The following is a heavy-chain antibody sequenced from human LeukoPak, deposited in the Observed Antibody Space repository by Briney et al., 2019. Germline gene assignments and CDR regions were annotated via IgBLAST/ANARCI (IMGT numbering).Heavy chain of an antibody. D-gene: IGHD5-18*01. J-gene: IGHJ4*02. CDR1: GGSISGFY. CDR2: IYTSGST. CDR3: ARVKLSHRYSYGYNPSYFDS. V-gene: IGHV4-4*07. Sequence: SETLSLTCTVSGGSISGFYWSWIRQPAGKGLEWIGRIYTSGSTNYNPSLKSRVTMSLDTAKNQFSLKLSSVTAADTAVYYCARVKLSHRYSYGYNPSYFDSWGQGTLVTVSS.